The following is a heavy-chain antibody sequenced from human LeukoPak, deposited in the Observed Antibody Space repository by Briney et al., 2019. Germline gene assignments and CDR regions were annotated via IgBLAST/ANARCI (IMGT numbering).Heavy chain of an antibody. CDR2: IYPGVSAT. J-gene: IGHJ6*02. CDR3: ARLGYCANGVCYSGDYYGMDV. Sequence: GESLKISCTGSGYSFTSYWIAWVRQMPGEGLEWMGIIYPGVSATRYSPSFQGQVTISADKSISTAYLQLSSLKASDTAMYYCARLGYCANGVCYSGDYYGMDVWGQGTTVTV. V-gene: IGHV5-51*01. CDR1: GYSFTSYW. D-gene: IGHD2-8*01.